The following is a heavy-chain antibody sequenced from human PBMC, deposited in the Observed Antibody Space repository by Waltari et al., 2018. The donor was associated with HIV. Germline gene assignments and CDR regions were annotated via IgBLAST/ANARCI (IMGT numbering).Heavy chain of an antibody. J-gene: IGHJ6*03. CDR2: VNPKSGNT. CDR1: GYNFNTYD. Sequence: QVQLVQPGAEVRKPGASVKVSCKASGYNFNTYDINWVRQATGQGPEWVGWVNPKSGNTGCAQKFQGRVNMTSNSSLNIAYMELNNLTSDDTAVYYCARAKGAMTGDYNYYMDVWGGGTTVIVSS. V-gene: IGHV1-8*01. CDR3: ARAKGAMTGDYNYYMDV. D-gene: IGHD1-26*01.